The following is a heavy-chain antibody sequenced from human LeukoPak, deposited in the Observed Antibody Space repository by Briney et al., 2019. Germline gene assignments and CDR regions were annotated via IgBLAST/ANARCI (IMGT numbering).Heavy chain of an antibody. Sequence: PGGSLRLSCAASGFTFSSYSMNWVRQAPGKGLEWVSSISSSSSYIYYADSVKGRFTISRDNAMNSLYLQMNSLRAEDTAVYYCARDLYSMALGPYYFDYWGQGTLVTVSS. CDR3: ARDLYSMALGPYYFDY. CDR2: ISSSSSYI. V-gene: IGHV3-21*01. J-gene: IGHJ4*02. D-gene: IGHD6-6*01. CDR1: GFTFSSYS.